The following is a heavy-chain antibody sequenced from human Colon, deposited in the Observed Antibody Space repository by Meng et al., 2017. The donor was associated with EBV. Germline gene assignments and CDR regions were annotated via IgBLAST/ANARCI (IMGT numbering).Heavy chain of an antibody. Sequence: VDLVQFGLGLKKPGASVKVSCQASGYTFTRYPMNWVRQAPGQGLEWMGWISTNTGNPTYAQGFTGRFVFSVDTSVSTAYLQISSLKAEDTAVYYCGTLKYTSGFYGPAYWGQGALVTVSS. D-gene: IGHD6-19*01. CDR2: ISTNTGNP. V-gene: IGHV7-4-1*02. CDR3: GTLKYTSGFYGPAY. CDR1: GYTFTRYP. J-gene: IGHJ4*02.